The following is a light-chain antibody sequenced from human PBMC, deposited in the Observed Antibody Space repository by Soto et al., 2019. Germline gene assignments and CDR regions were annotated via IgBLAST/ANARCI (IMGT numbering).Light chain of an antibody. CDR1: QNISSR. CDR2: DAS. V-gene: IGKV1-5*01. CDR3: QQYHSYWT. J-gene: IGKJ1*01. Sequence: DLQMTQSPSTLSSSVEDIFTITCRASQNISSRLAWFQQKPGKAPNLLIYDASSLESGVPQRFSGSGSGTEFTLTISSLQTDDFSTYYCQQYHSYWTFGQGTKVDI.